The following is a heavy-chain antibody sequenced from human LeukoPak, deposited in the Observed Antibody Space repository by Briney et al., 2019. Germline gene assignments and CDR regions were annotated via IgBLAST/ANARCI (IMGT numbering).Heavy chain of an antibody. Sequence: PSETLSLTCTVSGDSIGGSGYYWTWIRQHPGKGLEWIGYIYYSGSTYYNPSLKSRVTISVDTSKNQFSLKLSSVTAADTAVYYCARAYDSSGYRRVYDAFDIWGQGTMVTVSS. CDR2: IYYSGST. V-gene: IGHV4-30-4*02. CDR1: GDSIGGSGYY. J-gene: IGHJ3*02. CDR3: ARAYDSSGYRRVYDAFDI. D-gene: IGHD3-22*01.